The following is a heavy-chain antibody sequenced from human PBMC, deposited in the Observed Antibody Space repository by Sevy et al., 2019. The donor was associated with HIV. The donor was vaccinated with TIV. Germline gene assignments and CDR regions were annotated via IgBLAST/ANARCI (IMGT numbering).Heavy chain of an antibody. V-gene: IGHV3-30*18. Sequence: GGSLRLSCAASGFAFTNYGMHWVRQAPGKGLEWVAVISYDGSIKYYADSVKGRFTISRDNSKTTLYLQMNSLRAEDTAVYYCAKEYSSGWYHFDYWGQGTLVTVSS. CDR3: AKEYSSGWYHFDY. CDR2: ISYDGSIK. D-gene: IGHD6-19*01. J-gene: IGHJ4*02. CDR1: GFAFTNYG.